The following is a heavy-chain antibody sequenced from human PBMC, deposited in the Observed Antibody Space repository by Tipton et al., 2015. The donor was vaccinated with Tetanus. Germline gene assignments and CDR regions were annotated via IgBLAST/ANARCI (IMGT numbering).Heavy chain of an antibody. CDR2: INPSAGTT. D-gene: IGHD3-22*01. J-gene: IGHJ6*02. Sequence: QMQLVQSGAEVKKPGASVKVSCKASGYTFTNYYMHWVRQAPGQGLEWMGVINPSAGTTRYEQKFQGRVIMTRDTSTTTVYMELNSLRSEDTAVFYCARSYDFYDSTGYTDDGMDVWGQGTSVPVSS. CDR1: GYTFTNYY. V-gene: IGHV1-46*01. CDR3: ARSYDFYDSTGYTDDGMDV.